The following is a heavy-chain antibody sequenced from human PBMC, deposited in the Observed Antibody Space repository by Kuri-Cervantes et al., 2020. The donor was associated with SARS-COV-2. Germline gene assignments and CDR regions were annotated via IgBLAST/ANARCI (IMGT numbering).Heavy chain of an antibody. CDR2: VRRDGSNY. Sequence: GESLKISCAASGFTFSYYGMHWVRQAPGKGLEWVGFVRRDGSNYYYADSVKGRFTISRDNSKNSLYLEMNSLRPEDTAVYYCARAWGSSGYYSHDFWGQGTLVTVSS. CDR3: ARAWGSSGYYSHDF. V-gene: IGHV3-30*02. CDR1: GFTFSYYG. J-gene: IGHJ4*02. D-gene: IGHD3-22*01.